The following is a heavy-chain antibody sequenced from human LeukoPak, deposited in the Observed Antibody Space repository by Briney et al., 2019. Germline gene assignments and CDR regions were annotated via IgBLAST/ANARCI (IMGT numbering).Heavy chain of an antibody. Sequence: SETLSLTCTVSGDSISSSSYYWGWIRQPPGKGLEWIGSIYYSGSTYYNPSLKSRVTISVDTSKNQFSLKLSSVTAADTAVYYCARVDGTPADYYYYGMDVWGQGTTVTVSS. J-gene: IGHJ6*02. CDR3: ARVDGTPADYYYYGMDV. CDR1: GDSISSSSYY. V-gene: IGHV4-39*07. D-gene: IGHD5-24*01. CDR2: IYYSGST.